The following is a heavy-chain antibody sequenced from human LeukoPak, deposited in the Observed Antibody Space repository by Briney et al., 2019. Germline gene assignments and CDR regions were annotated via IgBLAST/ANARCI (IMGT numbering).Heavy chain of an antibody. CDR2: ISGSGGST. CDR1: GFTFSSYA. Sequence: PGGSLRLSCAASGFTFSSYAMSSVRQAPGKGLEWISAISGSGGSTYYADSVKGRFTISRDNSKNTLYLQMNSLRAEDTAVYYCAKAAVNWNGHFDYWGQGTLVTVSS. CDR3: AKAAVNWNGHFDY. V-gene: IGHV3-23*01. J-gene: IGHJ4*02. D-gene: IGHD1-1*01.